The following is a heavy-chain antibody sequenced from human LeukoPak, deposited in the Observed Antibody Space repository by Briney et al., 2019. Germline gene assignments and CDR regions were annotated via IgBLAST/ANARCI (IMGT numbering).Heavy chain of an antibody. CDR2: IYYSGST. Sequence: PSQTLSLTCTVSGGSISSGDYYWSWIRQPPGEGLEWIGYIYYSGSTYYNPSLKSRVTISVETSKNQFSLKLSSVTAADTAVYYCARGSSSSGWFDPWGQGTLVTVSS. J-gene: IGHJ5*02. CDR1: GGSISSGDYY. CDR3: ARGSSSSGWFDP. V-gene: IGHV4-30-4*01. D-gene: IGHD6-6*01.